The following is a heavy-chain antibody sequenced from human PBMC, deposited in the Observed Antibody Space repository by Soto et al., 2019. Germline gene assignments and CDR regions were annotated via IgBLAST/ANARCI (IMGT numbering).Heavy chain of an antibody. J-gene: IGHJ4*02. CDR2: IWYDGSNK. Sequence: QVQLVESGGGVVQPGRSLRLSCAASGFTFSSYGMHWVRQAPGQGLEWVAVIWYDGSNKYYADSVKGRFTISRDNSKNTLYLQMNSLRAEDTAVYYCARVGIAAAGGGYFDYWGQGTLVTVSS. CDR1: GFTFSSYG. D-gene: IGHD6-13*01. CDR3: ARVGIAAAGGGYFDY. V-gene: IGHV3-33*01.